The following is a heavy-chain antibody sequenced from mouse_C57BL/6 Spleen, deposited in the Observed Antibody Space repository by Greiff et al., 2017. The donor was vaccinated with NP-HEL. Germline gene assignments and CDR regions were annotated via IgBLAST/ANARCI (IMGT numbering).Heavy chain of an antibody. D-gene: IGHD1-1*01. Sequence: QVQLKESGAELVRPGASVKLSCKASGYTFTDYYINWVKQRPGQGLEWIARIYPGSGNTYYNEKFKGKATLTAEKSSSTAYMQLSSLTSEDSAVYFCARSTVALDVWGTGTTVTVSS. J-gene: IGHJ1*03. V-gene: IGHV1-76*01. CDR1: GYTFTDYY. CDR3: ARSTVALDV. CDR2: IYPGSGNT.